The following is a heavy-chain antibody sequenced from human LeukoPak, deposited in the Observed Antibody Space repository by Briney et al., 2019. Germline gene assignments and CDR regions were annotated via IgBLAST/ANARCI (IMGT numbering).Heavy chain of an antibody. CDR2: ISTAGTT. D-gene: IGHD2-2*01. CDR1: VGSISSGGYY. J-gene: IGHJ4*02. CDR3: AGQNVPTPHDY. Sequence: SETLSLTCTVAVGSISSGGYYWSWIRQPPGKGLEWIAYISTAGTTFYNPSLKSRVTISLDRSKNQFSLNLTSITAADTAVYYCAGQNVPTPHDYWGQGTQVTVSS. V-gene: IGHV4-30-2*01.